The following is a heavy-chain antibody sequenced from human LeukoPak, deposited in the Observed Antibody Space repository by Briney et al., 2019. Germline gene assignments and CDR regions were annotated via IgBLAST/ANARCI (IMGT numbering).Heavy chain of an antibody. CDR3: ARTVATTILHYYMDV. CDR1: GYTFTSYD. D-gene: IGHD4-23*01. Sequence: ASVKVSCKASGYTFTSYDINWVRQATGQGLEWMGWMNPNSGNTGYAQKFQGRVTITRNTSISTAYMELSSLRSEGTAVYYCARTVATTILHYYMDVWGKGTTVTVSS. J-gene: IGHJ6*03. CDR2: MNPNSGNT. V-gene: IGHV1-8*03.